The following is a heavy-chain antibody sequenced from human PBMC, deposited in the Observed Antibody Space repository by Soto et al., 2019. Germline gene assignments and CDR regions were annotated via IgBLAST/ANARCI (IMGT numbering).Heavy chain of an antibody. CDR1: GGSISNYY. V-gene: IGHV4-59*08. CDR2: VHDSWGS. J-gene: IGHJ6*02. D-gene: IGHD3-10*01. Sequence: SETLSLTCTVSGGSISNYYWSWFRQTPGKGLEWIGYVHDSWGSNYNPSLKSRVAISLDTSKSQFSLKLTSVTATDTAVYYCARQGFGALHGLVHVWGQGTTVTVSS. CDR3: ARQGFGALHGLVHV.